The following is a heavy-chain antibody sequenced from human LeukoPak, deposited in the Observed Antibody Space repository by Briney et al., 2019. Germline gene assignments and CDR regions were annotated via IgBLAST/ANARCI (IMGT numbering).Heavy chain of an antibody. CDR1: GFTFSSYA. D-gene: IGHD3-10*01. Sequence: GGSLRLSCATSGFTFSSYAMSWVRQAPGKGLEWVANIKQDGSEKYYVDSVKGRFTISRDNAKNSLYLQMNSLRAEDTAVYYCARADTMVRGVAQFYYFDYWGQGTLVTVSS. J-gene: IGHJ4*02. CDR3: ARADTMVRGVAQFYYFDY. CDR2: IKQDGSEK. V-gene: IGHV3-7*01.